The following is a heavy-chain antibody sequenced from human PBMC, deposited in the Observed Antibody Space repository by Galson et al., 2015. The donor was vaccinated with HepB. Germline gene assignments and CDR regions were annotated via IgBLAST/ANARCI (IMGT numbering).Heavy chain of an antibody. Sequence: SLRLSCAASGFTFSSYGMHWVRQAPGKGLEWVAVISYDGSNKYYADSVKGRFTISRDNSKNTLYLQMNSLRAEDTAVYYCAKDRWGIVCGMDVWGQGTTVTVSS. V-gene: IGHV3-30*18. J-gene: IGHJ6*02. D-gene: IGHD3-16*01. CDR3: AKDRWGIVCGMDV. CDR1: GFTFSSYG. CDR2: ISYDGSNK.